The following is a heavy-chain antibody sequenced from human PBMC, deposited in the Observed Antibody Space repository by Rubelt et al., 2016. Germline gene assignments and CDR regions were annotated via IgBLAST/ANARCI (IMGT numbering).Heavy chain of an antibody. D-gene: IGHD3-3*01. CDR1: GGSINSNTYY. CDR3: ARGMESTLFYFDS. J-gene: IGHJ4*02. CDR2: IYYSGST. Sequence: QLQLQESGPGLVKPSETLSLTCNVSGGSINSNTYYWGWIRQPPGKGLEWIGSIYYSGSTYYNPSLTSQVTMSLDASNNKFSLKLTSGTAADTAVYYCARGMESTLFYFDSWGLGTLVTVSS. V-gene: IGHV4-39*07.